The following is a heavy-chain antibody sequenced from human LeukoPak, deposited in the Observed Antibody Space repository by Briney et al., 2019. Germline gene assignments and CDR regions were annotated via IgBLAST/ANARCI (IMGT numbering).Heavy chain of an antibody. V-gene: IGHV1-2*02. CDR1: GFTFSSYG. D-gene: IGHD3-3*01. CDR2: INPNSGGT. CDR3: ARDSDFWGQGYGMDV. Sequence: PGGSLRLSCAASGFTFSSYGMHWVRQAPGQGLEWMGWINPNSGGTNYAQKFQGRVTMTRDTSISTAYMELSRLRSDDTAVYYCARDSDFWGQGYGMDVWGQGTTVTVSS. J-gene: IGHJ6*02.